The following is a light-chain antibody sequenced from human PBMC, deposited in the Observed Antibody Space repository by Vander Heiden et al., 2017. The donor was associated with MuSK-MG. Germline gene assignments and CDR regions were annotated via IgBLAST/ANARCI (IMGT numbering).Light chain of an antibody. CDR2: DAS. CDR1: QGLNSY. J-gene: IGKJ3*01. CDR3: QQRYNWPPAFT. V-gene: IGKV3-11*01. Sequence: EIVLTQSPATLSFSPGERATLSCRTSQGLNSYLAWYQQKPGQAPRLLIYDASHRATGVPARFSGSGSGTDFALTISSLEPEDFAVYYCQQRYNWPPAFTFGPGTKVDLK.